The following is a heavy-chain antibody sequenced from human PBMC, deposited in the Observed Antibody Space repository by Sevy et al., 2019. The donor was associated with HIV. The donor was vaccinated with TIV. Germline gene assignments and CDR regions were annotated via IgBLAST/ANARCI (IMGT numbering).Heavy chain of an antibody. J-gene: IGHJ4*02. D-gene: IGHD6-13*01. V-gene: IGHV3-73*01. CDR3: TSDHGSRWPNFDY. CDR1: GFTFSGSA. Sequence: GGSLRLSCAASGFTFSGSAMHWVRQASGKGLEWVGRIRSKANSYATAYAASVKGRFTISRDDSKNTAYLQMNSLKTEDTAVYYCTSDHGSRWPNFDYRGQGTLVTVSS. CDR2: IRSKANSYAT.